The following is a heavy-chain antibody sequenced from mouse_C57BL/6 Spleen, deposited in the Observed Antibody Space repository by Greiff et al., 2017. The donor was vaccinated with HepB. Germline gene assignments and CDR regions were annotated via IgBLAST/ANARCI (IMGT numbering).Heavy chain of an antibody. D-gene: IGHD3-3*01. J-gene: IGHJ1*03. V-gene: IGHV6-3*01. CDR3: TAGGTEYFDV. CDR1: GFTFSNYW. CDR2: IRLKSDNYAT. Sequence: EVKVEESGGGLVQPGGSMKLSCVASGFTFSNYWMNWVRQSPEKGLEWVAQIRLKSDNYATHYAESVKGRFTISRDDSKSSVYLQMNNLRAEDTGIYYCTAGGTEYFDVWGTGTTVTVSS.